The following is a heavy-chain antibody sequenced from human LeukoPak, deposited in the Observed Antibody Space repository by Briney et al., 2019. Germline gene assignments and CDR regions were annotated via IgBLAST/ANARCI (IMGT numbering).Heavy chain of an antibody. CDR3: AKVEWELLRGGSVDY. V-gene: IGHV3-30*02. D-gene: IGHD1-26*01. CDR1: GYTFSNYG. CDR2: IGYDGSIK. Sequence: GGSLRLSCAASGYTFSNYGIHWVRQAPGKGLEWVAFIGYDGSIKYYTDSVKGRFTISRDNSKNTVCLQMNSLRAEDTAVYYCAKVEWELLRGGSVDYWGQGTLVTVSS. J-gene: IGHJ4*02.